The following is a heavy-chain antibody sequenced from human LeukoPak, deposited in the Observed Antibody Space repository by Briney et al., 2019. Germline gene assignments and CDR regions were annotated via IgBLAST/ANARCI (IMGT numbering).Heavy chain of an antibody. D-gene: IGHD3-22*01. J-gene: IGHJ4*02. V-gene: IGHV4-30-4*01. CDR3: ASRHLFYDSSGYYTLPDY. CDR1: GGSISSGDYY. Sequence: PSETLYLTGTVSGGSISSGDYYWGWIRQPPGKGLEGIGYIYYSGSTYDKPSLKRRVSISVDTSKNQFSLKLSSVTAADTAVYYCASRHLFYDSSGYYTLPDYWGQGTLVTVSS. CDR2: IYYSGST.